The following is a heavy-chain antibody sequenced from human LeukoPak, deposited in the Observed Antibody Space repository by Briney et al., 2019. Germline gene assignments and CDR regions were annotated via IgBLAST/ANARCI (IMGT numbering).Heavy chain of an antibody. D-gene: IGHD6-19*01. CDR3: ARDGSGWYDY. V-gene: IGHV3-48*03. CDR1: GFTFSSYE. Sequence: GGSLRLSCAASGFTFSSYEMNWVRQAPGKGLEWVSYISSSGSTIYSADSVKGRFTISRDNAKNSLYLQMNSLRAEDTAIYYCARDGSGWYDYWGQGILVTVSS. J-gene: IGHJ4*02. CDR2: ISSSGSTI.